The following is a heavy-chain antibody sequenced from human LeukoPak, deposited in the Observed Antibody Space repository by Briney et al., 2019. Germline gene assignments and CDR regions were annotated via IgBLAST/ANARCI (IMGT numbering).Heavy chain of an antibody. V-gene: IGHV1-2*06. CDR2: INPNSGGT. CDR1: GYTFTGYY. D-gene: IGHD3-16*01. CDR3: ARVAANYLLGADY. Sequence: ASVKVSCKASGYTFTGYYMHWVRQAPGQGLEWMGRINPNSGGTNYAQKFQGRVTMTRDTSISTAYMELSRLRSDDTAVYYCARVAANYLLGADYWGQGTLVTVSS. J-gene: IGHJ4*02.